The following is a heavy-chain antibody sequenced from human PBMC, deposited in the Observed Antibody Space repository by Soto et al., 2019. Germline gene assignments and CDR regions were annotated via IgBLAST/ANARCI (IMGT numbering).Heavy chain of an antibody. CDR1: GFTFGDYA. Sequence: LRLSCTASGFTFGDYAMSWVRQAPGKGLEWVGFIRSKAYGGTTEYAASVKGRFTISRDDSKSIAYLQMNSLKTEDTAVYYCTRDIVVVAPWYCYYGMDVWGQGTTVTVSS. D-gene: IGHD2-15*01. J-gene: IGHJ6*02. V-gene: IGHV3-49*04. CDR2: IRSKAYGGTT. CDR3: TRDIVVVAPWYCYYGMDV.